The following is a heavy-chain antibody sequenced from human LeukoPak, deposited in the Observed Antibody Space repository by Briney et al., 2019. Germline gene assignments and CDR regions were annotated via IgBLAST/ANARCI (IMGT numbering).Heavy chain of an antibody. CDR2: IYYSGST. J-gene: IGHJ4*02. CDR3: ARDSYDDYYFDY. V-gene: IGHV4-59*12. D-gene: IGHD4-17*01. Sequence: SETLSLTCTVSGGSISSYYWSWIRQPPGKGLEWIGYIYYSGSTNYNPSLKSRVTISVDTSKNQFSLKLSSVTAADTAVYYCARDSYDDYYFDYWGQGTLVTVSS. CDR1: GGSISSYY.